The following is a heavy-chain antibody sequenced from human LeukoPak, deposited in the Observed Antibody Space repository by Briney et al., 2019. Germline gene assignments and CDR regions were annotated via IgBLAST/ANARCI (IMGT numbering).Heavy chain of an antibody. CDR2: ISGSGSTI. V-gene: IGHV3-48*03. D-gene: IGHD4-17*01. J-gene: IGHJ4*02. CDR3: ARGPYGDYAYYFDY. CDR1: GFTFSSYE. Sequence: HPGGSLRLSCAASGFTFSSYEMNWVRQAPGKGLEWVSYISGSGSTIYYADSLKGRFTISRDNAKNSLYLQMNSLRAEDKAAYYCARGPYGDYAYYFDYWGQGNLVTVSS.